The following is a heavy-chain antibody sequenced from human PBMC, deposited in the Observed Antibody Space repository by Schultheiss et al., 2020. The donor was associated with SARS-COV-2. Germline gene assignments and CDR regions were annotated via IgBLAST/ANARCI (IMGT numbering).Heavy chain of an antibody. Sequence: LRLSCAVSGYSISSGYYWGWIRQPAGKGLEWIGRIYTSGSTNYNPSLKSRVTISVDTSKNQFSLKLSSVTAADTAVYYCARISQQWDAYYFDYWGQGTLVTVSS. CDR2: IYTSGST. V-gene: IGHV4-61*02. CDR1: GYSISSGYY. J-gene: IGHJ4*02. CDR3: ARISQQWDAYYFDY. D-gene: IGHD6-19*01.